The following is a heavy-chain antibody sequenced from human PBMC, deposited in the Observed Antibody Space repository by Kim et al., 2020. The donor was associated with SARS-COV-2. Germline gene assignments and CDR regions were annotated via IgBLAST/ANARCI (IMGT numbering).Heavy chain of an antibody. V-gene: IGHV3-74*01. CDR3: ARADGSRVGYWDV. J-gene: IGHJ4*03. D-gene: IGHD2-2*01. Sequence: GGSLRLSCAVSGFTFSSYWIQWVRQAPGKGLVWVSRINIDGSDTTYADFAKGRFTISRDNTKNKVDLQMNYLRTEDTGVYFCARADGSRVGYWDVWGPGSLVTVSS. CDR2: INIDGSDT. CDR1: GFTFSSYW.